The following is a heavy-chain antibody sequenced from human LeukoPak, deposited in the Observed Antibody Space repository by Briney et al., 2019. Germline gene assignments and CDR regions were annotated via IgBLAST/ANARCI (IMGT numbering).Heavy chain of an antibody. CDR1: GYSISSGYY. Sequence: SETLSLTCTVSGYSISSGYYWGWIRQPPGKGLEWIGSIYHSGSTYYDPSLKSRVTISVDTSKNQFSLKLSSVTAADTAVYYCARDQPDSGWPPGAFDIWGQGTMVTVSS. D-gene: IGHD6-19*01. V-gene: IGHV4-38-2*02. J-gene: IGHJ3*02. CDR3: ARDQPDSGWPPGAFDI. CDR2: IYHSGST.